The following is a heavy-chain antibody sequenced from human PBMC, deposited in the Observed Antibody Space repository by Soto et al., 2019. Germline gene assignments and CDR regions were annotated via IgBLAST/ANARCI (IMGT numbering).Heavy chain of an antibody. J-gene: IGHJ6*02. CDR2: VHISEKA. D-gene: IGHD4-4*01. Sequence: SETLSLTCSVSGDSISRSSHYWGWIRQPPGKGLEWIGSVHISEKAYYNPSLKSRVTISVDTSKNQFSLKLSSVTAADTAVYYCARGGYTVTTRYYYGMDVWGQGTTVTVSS. V-gene: IGHV4-39*07. CDR3: ARGGYTVTTRYYYGMDV. CDR1: GDSISRSSHY.